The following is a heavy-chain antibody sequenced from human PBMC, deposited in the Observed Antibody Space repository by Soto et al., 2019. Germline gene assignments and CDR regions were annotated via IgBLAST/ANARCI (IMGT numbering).Heavy chain of an antibody. CDR2: ISAYNGNT. Sequence: ASVKVSCKASGYTLTSYGISWVRQAPGQGLEWMGWISAYNGNTNYAQKLQGRVTMTTDTSTSTAYMELRSLRSDDTAVYYCARDAEVIVVVPAAIGMDVWGQGTTVTAP. CDR3: ARDAEVIVVVPAAIGMDV. V-gene: IGHV1-18*01. CDR1: GYTLTSYG. J-gene: IGHJ6*02. D-gene: IGHD2-2*01.